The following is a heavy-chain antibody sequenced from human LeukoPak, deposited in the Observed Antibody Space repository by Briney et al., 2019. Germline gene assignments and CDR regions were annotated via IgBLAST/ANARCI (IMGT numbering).Heavy chain of an antibody. D-gene: IGHD4-23*01. CDR3: ARGLSDGGNSSADY. J-gene: IGHJ4*02. CDR1: GYTFTSYD. Sequence: ASVKVSCKASGYTFTSYDISWVRQATGQGLEWMGWMSPNSGNTGYAQKFQGRVTMTRNTSLSTAYMELSSLRSEDTAVYYCARGLSDGGNSSADYWGQGTLVTVSS. CDR2: MSPNSGNT. V-gene: IGHV1-8*01.